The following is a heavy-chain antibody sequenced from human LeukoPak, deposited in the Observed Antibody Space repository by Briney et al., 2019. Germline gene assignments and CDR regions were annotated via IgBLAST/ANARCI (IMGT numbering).Heavy chain of an antibody. CDR1: GFTFSTYA. CDR2: ISASGGST. J-gene: IGHJ4*02. Sequence: GGSLRLSCAASGFTFSTYAMSWVRQAPVKGLEWVSTISASGGSTYYADSVKGRFTISRDNSKNTLYLQVNSLRAEDTAIYYCATEGVGSSWYYFDYWGQGTLVTVSS. CDR3: ATEGVGSSWYYFDY. V-gene: IGHV3-23*01. D-gene: IGHD6-13*01.